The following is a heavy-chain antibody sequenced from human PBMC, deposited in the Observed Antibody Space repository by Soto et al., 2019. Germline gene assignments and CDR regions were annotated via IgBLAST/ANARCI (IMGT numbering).Heavy chain of an antibody. D-gene: IGHD2-2*02. CDR1: GFTFSTCA. V-gene: IGHV3-23*01. CDR2: ISGGGYST. Sequence: GSLRLSCAASGFTFSTCAMAWVRQAPGTGLEWVAGISGGGYSTYYADSVKGRFTISRDNSNNTLFLQMNSLRAEDTAIYYCAKQAGYTSDPFDSWGQGTLVTVSS. CDR3: AKQAGYTSDPFDS. J-gene: IGHJ4*02.